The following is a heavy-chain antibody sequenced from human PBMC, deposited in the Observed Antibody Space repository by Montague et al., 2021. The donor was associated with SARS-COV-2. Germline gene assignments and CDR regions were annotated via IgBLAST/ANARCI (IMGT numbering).Heavy chain of an antibody. CDR3: ARIHGYYYGSGNTRDSSNYGMDV. CDR2: IWYDGSNK. CDR1: GFTFSSYG. J-gene: IGHJ6*02. D-gene: IGHD3-10*01. Sequence: SLRLSCAGSGFTFSSYGVHWVRQAPGKGLEWVAVIWYDGSNKYYADFVKGRFTISRDNSKNTLYLQMNTLRAEDTAVYYCARIHGYYYGSGNTRDSSNYGMDVWGQGTTVTVSS. V-gene: IGHV3-33*08.